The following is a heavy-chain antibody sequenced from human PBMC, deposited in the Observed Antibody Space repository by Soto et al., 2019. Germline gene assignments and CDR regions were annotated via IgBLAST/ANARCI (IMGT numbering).Heavy chain of an antibody. Sequence: SVKVSCKASGGTFSSYAISWVRQAPGQGLEWMGGIIPIFGTANYAQKFQGRVTITADESTSTAYMELSSLRSEDTAVYYCARRAVARLTYFDYWGQGTLVTVSS. CDR1: GGTFSSYA. CDR3: ARRAVARLTYFDY. CDR2: IIPIFGTA. V-gene: IGHV1-69*13. D-gene: IGHD6-19*01. J-gene: IGHJ4*02.